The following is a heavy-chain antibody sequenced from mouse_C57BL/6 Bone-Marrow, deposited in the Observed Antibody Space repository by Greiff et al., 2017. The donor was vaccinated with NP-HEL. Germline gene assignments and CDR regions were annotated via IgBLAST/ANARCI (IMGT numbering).Heavy chain of an antibody. D-gene: IGHD3-2*01. Sequence: LQPGAELVKPGASVKLSCKASGYTFTSYWMHWVKQRPGQGLEWIGMIHPNSGSTNYNEKFKSKATLTVDKSSSTAYMQLSSLTSEDSAVYYCAIDSSLMDYWGQGTSVTVSS. J-gene: IGHJ4*01. CDR1: GYTFTSYW. V-gene: IGHV1-64*01. CDR2: IHPNSGST. CDR3: AIDSSLMDY.